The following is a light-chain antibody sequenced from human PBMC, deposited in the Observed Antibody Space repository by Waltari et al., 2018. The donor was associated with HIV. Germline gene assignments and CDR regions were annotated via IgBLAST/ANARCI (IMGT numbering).Light chain of an antibody. Sequence: EIVLTQSPATLSLSPGGRATLSCTASPSISNYLAWYQQIPGQAPGLLSFDAANRATDIPARFSGSGSGTNFTLTISGLESEDFAFYYCQQRFNWPLTFGGGTKVEIK. J-gene: IGKJ4*01. CDR1: PSISNY. CDR3: QQRFNWPLT. V-gene: IGKV3-11*01. CDR2: DAA.